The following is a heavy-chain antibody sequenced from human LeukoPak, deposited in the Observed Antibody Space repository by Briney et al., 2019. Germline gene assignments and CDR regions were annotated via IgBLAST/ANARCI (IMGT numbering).Heavy chain of an antibody. J-gene: IGHJ6*02. CDR3: ARDPPIVTGSYYYGMDV. CDR2: IYYSGGT. CDR1: GGSISSGGYY. V-gene: IGHV4-31*03. D-gene: IGHD3-10*01. Sequence: SQTLSLTCTVSGGSISSGGYYWSWIRQHPGKGLEWIGYIYYSGGTYYNPSLKSRVTISVDTSKNQFSLKLSSVTAADTAVYYCARDPPIVTGSYYYGMDVWGQGTTVTVSS.